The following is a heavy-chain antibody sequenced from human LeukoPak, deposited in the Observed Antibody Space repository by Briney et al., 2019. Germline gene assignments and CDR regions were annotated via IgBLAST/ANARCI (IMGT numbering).Heavy chain of an antibody. D-gene: IGHD6-19*01. V-gene: IGHV1-2*02. CDR1: GYTFTGYY. J-gene: IGHJ4*02. CDR3: ARGWSRYSSGWYFDY. Sequence: ASVKVSCKTSGYTFTGYYIHWVRQAPGQGLEWMGWINPNSGDTNYAQKFQGRVSMTGDTSISTAYMELSRLRSDDTAVYYCARGWSRYSSGWYFDYWGQGTLVTVSS. CDR2: INPNSGDT.